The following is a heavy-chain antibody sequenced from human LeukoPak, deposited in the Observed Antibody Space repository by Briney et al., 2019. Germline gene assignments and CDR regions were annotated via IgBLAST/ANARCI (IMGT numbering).Heavy chain of an antibody. CDR2: IWYDGSNK. D-gene: IGHD3-22*01. J-gene: IGHJ3*02. CDR1: GFTFSSYG. V-gene: IGHV3-33*01. CDR3: ARDMMDSSGPNAFDI. Sequence: RTGGSLRLSCAASGFTFSSYGMHWVRQAPGKGLEWVAVIWYDGSNKYYADSVKGRFTISRDNSKNTLYLQMNSLRAEDTAVYYCARDMMDSSGPNAFDIWGQGTMVTVSS.